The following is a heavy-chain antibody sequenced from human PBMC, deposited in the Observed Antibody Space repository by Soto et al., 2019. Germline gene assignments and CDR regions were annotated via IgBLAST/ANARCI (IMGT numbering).Heavy chain of an antibody. CDR3: ARQAAAGQYYYYGMDV. CDR2: IYPGDSDT. D-gene: IGHD6-13*01. CDR1: GYSFTSYW. V-gene: IGHV5-51*01. J-gene: IGHJ6*02. Sequence: PGESLKISCKGSGYSFTSYWIGWVRQMPGKGLEWMGIIYPGDSDTRYSPSFQGQVTISADKSISTAYLQWSSLKASDTAMYYCARQAAAGQYYYYGMDVWGQGTTVTVS.